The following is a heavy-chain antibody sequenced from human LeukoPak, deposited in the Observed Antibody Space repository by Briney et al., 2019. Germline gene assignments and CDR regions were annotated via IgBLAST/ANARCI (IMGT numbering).Heavy chain of an antibody. CDR1: GGSISSYH. J-gene: IGHJ4*02. CDR2: IYYSGST. CDR3: ARVGDDGSGSYYIVG. Sequence: SETLSLTCTVSGGSISSYHWSWIRQPPGKGLEWIGYIYYSGSTNYNPSLKSRVTISLDTSKNQFSLKLSSVTAADTAVYYCARVGDDGSGSYYIVGWGQGTLVTVPS. D-gene: IGHD3-10*01. V-gene: IGHV4-59*01.